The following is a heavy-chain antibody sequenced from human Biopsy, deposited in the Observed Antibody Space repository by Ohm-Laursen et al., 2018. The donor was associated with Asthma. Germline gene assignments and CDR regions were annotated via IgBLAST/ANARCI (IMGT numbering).Heavy chain of an antibody. D-gene: IGHD6-13*01. CDR2: IYYSGTT. J-gene: IGHJ6*02. V-gene: IGHV4-39*01. Sequence: GTLSLTCSLSSGSGGYMRSGHYYWGWIRQPPGKGLEWIGSIYYSGTTYYTPSLESRVTVSANTSKNQFSIKLTSVTAADTAVYYCVRGSSSWHHGPFHYYYGLDVWGQGTTATVSS. CDR1: SGSGGYMRSGHYY. CDR3: VRGSSSWHHGPFHYYYGLDV.